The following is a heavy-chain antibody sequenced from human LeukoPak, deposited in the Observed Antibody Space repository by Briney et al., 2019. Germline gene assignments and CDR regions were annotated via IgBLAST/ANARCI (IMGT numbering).Heavy chain of an antibody. D-gene: IGHD3-10*01. J-gene: IGHJ4*02. CDR3: ARANYYASGSYYNYFEY. CDR2: ISGSGGST. Sequence: GGSLRLSCAASGFIFSSYAMSWVRQAPGKGLEWVSAISGSGGSTYYADSVKGRFTISRENAKKSLYLQMNSLRAEDTALYYCARANYYASGSYYNYFEYWGQGTLVTVSS. CDR1: GFIFSSYA. V-gene: IGHV3-23*01.